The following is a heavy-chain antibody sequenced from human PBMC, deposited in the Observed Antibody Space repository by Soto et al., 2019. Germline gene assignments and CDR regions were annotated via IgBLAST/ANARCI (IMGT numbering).Heavy chain of an antibody. J-gene: IGHJ4*02. D-gene: IGHD3-22*01. CDR1: GFTFSIYA. CDR2: ISIDGGRT. Sequence: GGSLRLSCGASGFTFSIYAIHWVRQAPGKGLEYVSSISIDGGRTHYADSVKGRFTISRDNSKNTAYLQMSSLRPEDTAVYYCVKGEYYYDGGAYYPFDYWGQGRMVTVSS. CDR3: VKGEYYYDGGAYYPFDY. V-gene: IGHV3-64D*06.